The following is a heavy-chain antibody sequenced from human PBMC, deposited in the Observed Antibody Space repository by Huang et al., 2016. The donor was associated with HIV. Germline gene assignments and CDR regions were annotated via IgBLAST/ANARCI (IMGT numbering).Heavy chain of an antibody. CDR3: ARDHWYPLQNWFDL. J-gene: IGHJ5*01. V-gene: IGHV1-18*01. Sequence: QVELVQSGAEVKRPGASVRVSCKAAGYIFTKYGINWVRQAPGQGLEWRGWISAYNGNTNYAEKFQVRVTLTRDTSATTAYMELRDVTSADTAVYYCARDHWYPLQNWFDLWGQGTLVTVSS. CDR1: GYIFTKYG. D-gene: IGHD1-1*01. CDR2: ISAYNGNT.